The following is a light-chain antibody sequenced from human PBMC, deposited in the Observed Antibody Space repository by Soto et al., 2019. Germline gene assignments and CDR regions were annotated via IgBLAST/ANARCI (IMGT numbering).Light chain of an antibody. CDR2: GAS. CDR3: QQYGSSPWT. J-gene: IGKJ1*01. V-gene: IGKV3-20*01. CDR1: HSVSGSY. Sequence: EIVLRPSPGTLSLSPVERATLSCRASHSVSGSYLAWFRQKPGQAPRLLIYGASSRATGIPDRFIGSGSGTDFTLTISRLEPEDFAVYYCQQYGSSPWTFGQGTKVDIK.